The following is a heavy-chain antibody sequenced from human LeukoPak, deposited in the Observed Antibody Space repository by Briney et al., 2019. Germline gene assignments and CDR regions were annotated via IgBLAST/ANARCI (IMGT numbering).Heavy chain of an antibody. V-gene: IGHV1-69*05. J-gene: IGHJ3*02. D-gene: IGHD3-22*01. CDR1: GGTFSSYA. Sequence: GASVKVSCKASGGTFSSYAISWVRQAPGQGLEWMGGIIPIFGTANYAQKFQGRVTITTDESTSTAYMELSSLRSEDTAVYYCARDRKYYYDSSGYPPDAFDIWGQGTMVTVSS. CDR3: ARDRKYYYDSSGYPPDAFDI. CDR2: IIPIFGTA.